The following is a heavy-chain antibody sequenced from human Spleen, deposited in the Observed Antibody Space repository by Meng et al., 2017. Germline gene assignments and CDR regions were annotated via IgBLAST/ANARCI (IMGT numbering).Heavy chain of an antibody. J-gene: IGHJ6*02. Sequence: ASVKVSCKASGYTFSSYAMNWVRQAPGQGLEWIGWINTNTGNPTYAQGFTGRFVFSLDTSVSTAYLQISSLKAEDSAVYYCARGWGGWTRQNGMDVWGLGTTVTVSS. CDR3: ARGWGGWTRQNGMDV. CDR1: GYTFSSYA. V-gene: IGHV7-4-1*02. D-gene: IGHD6-19*01. CDR2: INTNTGNP.